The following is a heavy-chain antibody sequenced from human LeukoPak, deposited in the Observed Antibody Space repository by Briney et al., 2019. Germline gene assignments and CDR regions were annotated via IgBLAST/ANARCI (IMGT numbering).Heavy chain of an antibody. CDR1: GYTFTGYY. CDR2: INPNGGGT. J-gene: IGHJ6*02. CDR3: ARDVPGLLWFGELFPHYYYYYGMDV. D-gene: IGHD3-10*01. V-gene: IGHV1-2*06. Sequence: ASVKVSCKASGYTFTGYYMHWVRQAPGQGLEWMGRINPNGGGTNYAQKFQGRVTMTRDTSISTAYMELSRLRSDDTAVYYCARDVPGLLWFGELFPHYYYYYGMDVWGQGTTVTVSS.